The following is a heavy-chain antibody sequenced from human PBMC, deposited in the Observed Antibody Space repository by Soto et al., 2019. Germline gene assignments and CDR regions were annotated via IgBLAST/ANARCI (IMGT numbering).Heavy chain of an antibody. J-gene: IGHJ5*02. Sequence: QVQLQESGPGLVKPSQTLSLTCTVSGGSISTGGYYWNWIRQHPGKGLEWIGYYYYSGSTYYNPSLKIRLPISVNTSKNQCSLKLSSVTAADTAVYYCARSVFPWGQGTLVTVSS. CDR1: GGSISTGGYY. V-gene: IGHV4-31*03. CDR2: YYYSGST. CDR3: ARSVFP.